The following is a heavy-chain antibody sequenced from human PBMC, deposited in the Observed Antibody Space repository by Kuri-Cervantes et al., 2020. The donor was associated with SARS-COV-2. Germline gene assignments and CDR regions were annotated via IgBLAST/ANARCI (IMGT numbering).Heavy chain of an antibody. J-gene: IGHJ4*02. Sequence: GSLRLSCTVSGGSISSSISSSSYYWGWIRQPPGKGLEWIGSIYYSGSTYYNPSLKSRVTISVDTSENQFSLKLSSVTAADTAVYYCARRSTSITIFGVVNINPFDYWGQGTLVTVSS. CDR2: IYYSGST. V-gene: IGHV4-39*01. D-gene: IGHD3-3*01. CDR1: GGSISSSISSSSYY. CDR3: ARRSTSITIFGVVNINPFDY.